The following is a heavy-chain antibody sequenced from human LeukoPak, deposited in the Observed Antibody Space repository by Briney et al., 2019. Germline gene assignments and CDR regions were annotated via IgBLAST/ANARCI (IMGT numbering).Heavy chain of an antibody. CDR2: IYYSGST. Sequence: SETLSLTCTVSGGSISSYYWSRIPQPPGKGLEWIGYIYYSGSTNYNPSLKSRVTISVDTSKNQFSLKLSSVTAADTAVYYCARTLRYFDWSPLYGMDVWGQGTTVTVSS. CDR1: GGSISSYY. V-gene: IGHV4-59*08. J-gene: IGHJ6*02. CDR3: ARTLRYFDWSPLYGMDV. D-gene: IGHD3-9*01.